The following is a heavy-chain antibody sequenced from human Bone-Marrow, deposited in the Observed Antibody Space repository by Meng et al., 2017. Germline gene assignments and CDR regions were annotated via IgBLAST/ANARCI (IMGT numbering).Heavy chain of an antibody. CDR3: ARGGSGWYYFDY. J-gene: IGHJ4*02. V-gene: IGHV1-18*01. CDR1: GYTFTSYG. CDR2: ISAYNGNT. Sequence: QLCRPGAAVKKPGASLTGSCKASGYTFTSYGISWVRQAPGQGLEWMGWISAYNGNTNYAQKFQGRVTITADKSTSTAYMELSSLRSEDTAVYYCARGGSGWYYFDYWGQGTLVTVSS. D-gene: IGHD6-19*01.